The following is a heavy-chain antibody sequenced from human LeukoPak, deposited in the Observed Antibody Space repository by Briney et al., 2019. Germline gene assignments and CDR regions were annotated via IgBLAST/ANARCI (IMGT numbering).Heavy chain of an antibody. D-gene: IGHD1-14*01. CDR3: ARLGTPTFYYYMDV. CDR2: INTNTGNP. V-gene: IGHV7-4-1*04. Sequence: ASVKVSCKASGYTFSNYFMNRVRQAPGQGLEWMGWINTNTGNPTYAQGFTGRFVFSLDTSVSMAYLQISSLKAEDTAVYYCARLGTPTFYYYMDVWGKGTTVTVSS. CDR1: GYTFSNYF. J-gene: IGHJ6*03.